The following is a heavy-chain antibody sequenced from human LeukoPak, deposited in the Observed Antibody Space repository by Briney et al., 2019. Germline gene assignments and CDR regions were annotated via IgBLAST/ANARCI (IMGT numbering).Heavy chain of an antibody. CDR3: ARGSRSSSTLTYNWFDP. V-gene: IGHV4-34*01. D-gene: IGHD2/OR15-2a*01. CDR2: INHSGST. CDR1: GGSFSGYY. Sequence: SETLSLNCAVYGGSFSGYYWSWIRQPPGKGLDWIGEINHSGSTNYNPSLKSRVTISVDTSNNQFSLKLSSVTAADTAVYYCARGSRSSSTLTYNWFDPWGQGTLVSVSS. J-gene: IGHJ5*02.